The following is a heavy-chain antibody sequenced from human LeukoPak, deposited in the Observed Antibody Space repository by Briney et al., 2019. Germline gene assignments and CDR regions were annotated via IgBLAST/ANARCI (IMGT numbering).Heavy chain of an antibody. D-gene: IGHD5-18*01. Sequence: FVKVSCKASGYTFTGYYMHWVRQAPGQGLEWMGWIYPGSGGTNYVQKFQGRVTVTRHTSISTAYMQLSRLRSDDTAVYYCATGRGYSYGFDYWGQGTLVTVSS. CDR2: IYPGSGGT. J-gene: IGHJ4*02. CDR3: ATGRGYSYGFDY. V-gene: IGHV1-2*02. CDR1: GYTFTGYY.